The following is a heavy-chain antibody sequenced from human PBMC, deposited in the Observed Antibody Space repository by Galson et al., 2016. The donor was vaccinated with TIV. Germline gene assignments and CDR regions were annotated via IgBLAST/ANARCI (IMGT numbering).Heavy chain of an antibody. Sequence: SLRLSCAGSGFTFGDYAVNWVRQAPGKGLEWVGFIRNTVYGGTPEYAASVNGRFTISRDDSKSIAYLQMNNLKTEDTAVYYCSRDRPVDILAVSFDYWGQGTLVTVSS. CDR3: SRDRPVDILAVSFDY. CDR2: IRNTVYGGTP. V-gene: IGHV3-49*04. CDR1: GFTFGDYA. D-gene: IGHD3-9*01. J-gene: IGHJ4*02.